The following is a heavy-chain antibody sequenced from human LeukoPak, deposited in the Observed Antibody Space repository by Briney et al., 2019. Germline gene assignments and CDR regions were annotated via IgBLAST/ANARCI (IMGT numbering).Heavy chain of an antibody. CDR1: GFTFSSYA. J-gene: IGHJ6*02. CDR3: ARAYCSGGSCRPFYYYYGMDV. CDR2: ISSNGGGT. Sequence: GGSLRLSCAASGFTFSSYAMHWVRQAPGKGLEYVSAISSNGGGTYYANSVKGRFTISRDNSKNTLYLQMGSLRAEDMAVYYCARAYCSGGSCRPFYYYYGMDVWGQGTTVTVSS. D-gene: IGHD2-15*01. V-gene: IGHV3-64*01.